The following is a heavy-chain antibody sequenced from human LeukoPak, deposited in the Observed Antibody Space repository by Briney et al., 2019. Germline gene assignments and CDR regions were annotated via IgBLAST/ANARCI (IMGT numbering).Heavy chain of an antibody. CDR1: GYTLTELS. Sequence: GASVKVSCKVSGYTLTELSMHWVRQAPGQGLEWMGRINPNSGGTNYAQKFQGRVAMTRDTSISTADMELSRLRSDATAVYYCARSITMIVVVPKIDAFDIWGQGTMVTVSS. V-gene: IGHV1-2*06. CDR2: INPNSGGT. D-gene: IGHD3-22*01. CDR3: ARSITMIVVVPKIDAFDI. J-gene: IGHJ3*02.